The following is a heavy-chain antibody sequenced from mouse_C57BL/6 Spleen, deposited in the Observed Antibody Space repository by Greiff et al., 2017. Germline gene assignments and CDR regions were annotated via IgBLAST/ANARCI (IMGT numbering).Heavy chain of an antibody. J-gene: IGHJ2*01. Sequence: QVQLQQPGAELVKPGASVKLSCKASGYTFTSYWMHWVKQRPGRGLEWIGRIDPNSGGTKYNEKFKSKATLTVDKPSSTAYMQLSSLTSEDSAVYYCARALYYYGSSQYPPDYGGQGTTLTVSS. D-gene: IGHD1-1*01. V-gene: IGHV1-72*01. CDR2: IDPNSGGT. CDR1: GYTFTSYW. CDR3: ARALYYYGSSQYPPDY.